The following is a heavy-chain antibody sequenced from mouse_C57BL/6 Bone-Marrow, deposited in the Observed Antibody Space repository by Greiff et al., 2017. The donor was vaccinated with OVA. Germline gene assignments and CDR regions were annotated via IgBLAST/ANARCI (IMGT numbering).Heavy chain of an antibody. V-gene: IGHV5-6*01. CDR1: GFTFSSYG. D-gene: IGHD2-4*01. CDR2: ISSGGSYT. Sequence: DVQLVESGGDLVKPGGSLKLSCAASGFTFSSYGMSWVRQTPDKRLEWVANISSGGSYTYYPDSVKGRFTISRDNAKNTLYLQMSSLKSEDTAMYYCAIHSQIPPIYYDYDAYFDYWGQGTTLTVSS. J-gene: IGHJ2*01. CDR3: AIHSQIPPIYYDYDAYFDY.